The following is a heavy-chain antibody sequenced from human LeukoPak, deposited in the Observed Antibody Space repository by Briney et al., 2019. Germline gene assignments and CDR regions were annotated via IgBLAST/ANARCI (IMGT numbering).Heavy chain of an antibody. J-gene: IGHJ4*02. CDR1: GYTFGSDD. D-gene: IGHD3-10*01. V-gene: IGHV1-8*03. Sequence: ASVKVSCKASGYTFGSDDINWVRQATGQGLEWTGWINPNNGNLGYAQKFQGRVTITRNTPISTAYMELSSLTSEDTAVYYCASYYYGSGSQTAIFDYWGQGTLVTVSS. CDR2: INPNNGNL. CDR3: ASYYYGSGSQTAIFDY.